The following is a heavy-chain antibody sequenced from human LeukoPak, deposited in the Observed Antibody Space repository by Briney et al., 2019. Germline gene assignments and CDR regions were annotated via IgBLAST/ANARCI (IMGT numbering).Heavy chain of an antibody. D-gene: IGHD2-15*01. J-gene: IGHJ3*02. Sequence: GGSLRLSCAASGFTFSDYYMSWLRQAPGKGLEGVSYISSSGSTIYYADSVKGRFTISRDNAKNSLYLQMNSLRAEDTAVYYCARHRGAGVALDVFDIWGQGTMVTVSS. V-gene: IGHV3-11*01. CDR2: ISSSGSTI. CDR3: ARHRGAGVALDVFDI. CDR1: GFTFSDYY.